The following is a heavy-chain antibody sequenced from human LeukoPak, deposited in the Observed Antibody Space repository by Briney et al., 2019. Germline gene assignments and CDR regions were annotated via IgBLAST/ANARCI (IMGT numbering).Heavy chain of an antibody. CDR3: VRDIPHNWFDS. Sequence: PGGSLRLSCVVSGFTFKSYWMHWVRQAPGKGLEWVSLVENDAVKASYAGSVRGRFTISRYNPKNTVYLQMNSLRVEDSAVYYCVRDIPHNWFDSWGQGALVTVSS. V-gene: IGHV3-74*03. J-gene: IGHJ5*01. CDR1: GFTFKSYW. CDR2: VENDAVKA.